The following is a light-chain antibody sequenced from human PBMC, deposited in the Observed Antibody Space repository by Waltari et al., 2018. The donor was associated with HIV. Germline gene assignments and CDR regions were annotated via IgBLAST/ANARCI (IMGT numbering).Light chain of an antibody. Sequence: QSLLTQSPSASGAPGQRVTISCSGSSSNIGSNYVYWYQQLPGTAPKLLIYRDGQRPSGVPDRFSSSQSGTSASLDISGLRSEDETDYYCVAWDDTLSGPVFGGGTKLTVL. J-gene: IGLJ2*01. V-gene: IGLV1-47*01. CDR2: RDG. CDR3: VAWDDTLSGPV. CDR1: SSNIGSNY.